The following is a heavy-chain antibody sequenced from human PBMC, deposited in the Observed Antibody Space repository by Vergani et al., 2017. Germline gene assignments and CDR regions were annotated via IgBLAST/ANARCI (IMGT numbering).Heavy chain of an antibody. D-gene: IGHD3-10*01. CDR1: GGTFSSYT. CDR3: ARMTRRGGWFDP. J-gene: IGHJ5*02. Sequence: QVQLVQSGAEVKKPGSSVKVSCKASGGTFSSYTISWVRQAPGQGLEWMGRIIPLLGIANYAQKFQGRVTSTADKSTSTAYMELSSLRSEDTAVYYCARMTRRGGWFDPWGQGTLVTVSS. CDR2: IIPLLGIA. V-gene: IGHV1-69*02.